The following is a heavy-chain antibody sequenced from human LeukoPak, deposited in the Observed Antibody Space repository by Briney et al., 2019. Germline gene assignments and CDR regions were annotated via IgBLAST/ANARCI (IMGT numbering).Heavy chain of an antibody. V-gene: IGHV4-31*03. CDR3: ARQWRAAAGTGWFDP. Sequence: SETLSLTCTVSGGSISSGSYSWTWIRQHPEKGLEWIGYMYYSGTTYYNPSPKSRVTISVDTSKNQFSLKLSSVTAADMAVYYCARQWRAAAGTGWFDPWGQGTLVTVSS. CDR1: GGSISSGSYS. J-gene: IGHJ5*02. D-gene: IGHD6-13*01. CDR2: MYYSGTT.